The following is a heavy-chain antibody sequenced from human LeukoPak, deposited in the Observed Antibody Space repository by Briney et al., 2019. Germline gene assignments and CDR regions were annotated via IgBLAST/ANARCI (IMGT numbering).Heavy chain of an antibody. J-gene: IGHJ6*02. CDR3: ARDRGPKPYYDFWTLNYYYYYGMDV. Sequence: PGGSLRLSCAASGFTFSSYAMHWVRQAPGKGLEWVAVISYDGSNKYYADSVKGRFTISRDNSKNTLYLQMNSLRAEDTAVYYCARDRGPKPYYDFWTLNYYYYYGMDVWGQGTTVTVSS. CDR2: ISYDGSNK. V-gene: IGHV3-30-3*01. D-gene: IGHD3-3*01. CDR1: GFTFSSYA.